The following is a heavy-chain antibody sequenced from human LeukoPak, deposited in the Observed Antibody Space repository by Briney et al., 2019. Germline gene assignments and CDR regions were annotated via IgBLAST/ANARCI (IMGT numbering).Heavy chain of an antibody. V-gene: IGHV3-30*04. J-gene: IGHJ4*02. CDR3: ARGGRSPGD. CDR1: GFTFSNYA. CDR2: ISYDGSNK. Sequence: GGSLRLSCAASGFTFSNYAFHWVRQAPGKGLEWVALISYDGSNKYYADSVKGRFTISRDNSKNTLYLQMNSLRAEDTAVYFCARGGRSPGDWGQGTLITVSS. D-gene: IGHD3-16*01.